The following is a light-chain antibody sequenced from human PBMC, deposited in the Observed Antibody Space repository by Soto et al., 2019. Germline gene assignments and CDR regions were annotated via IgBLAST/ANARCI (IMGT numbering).Light chain of an antibody. CDR2: GAS. Sequence: EIVMTQSPDTLSVSPGERWTLSCRASQSVRIDLAWYKQTPGQAPRLLIYGASTRATGIPVSLSGSESGTEFTLTISRMEPEDFAVYYCQQYGSSRTFGHGTQVDIK. V-gene: IGKV3-15*01. CDR3: QQYGSSRT. J-gene: IGKJ1*01. CDR1: QSVRID.